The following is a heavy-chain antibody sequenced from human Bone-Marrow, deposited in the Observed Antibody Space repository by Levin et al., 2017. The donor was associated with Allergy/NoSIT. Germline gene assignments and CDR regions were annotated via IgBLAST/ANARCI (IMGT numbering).Heavy chain of an antibody. CDR1: GGSISSASYY. CDR2: INYSGST. D-gene: IGHD1-14*01. CDR3: ARLSSTNFDP. J-gene: IGHJ5*02. Sequence: GSLRLSCTVSGGSISSASYYWGWIRQPPGKGLEWVGTINYSGSTYYNPSLKSRVTISVDISVDTSKNQFSLRLNSVTAADTAVYYCARLSSTNFDPWGQGTLVTVSS. V-gene: IGHV4-39*01.